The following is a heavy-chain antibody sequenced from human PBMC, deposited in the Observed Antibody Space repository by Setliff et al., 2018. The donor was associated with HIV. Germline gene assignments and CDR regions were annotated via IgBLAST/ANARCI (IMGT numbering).Heavy chain of an antibody. D-gene: IGHD2-2*02. CDR3: TRHTVFVRYFDH. V-gene: IGHV4-34*01. CDR1: GGSFGGYY. J-gene: IGHJ4*02. Sequence: SETLSLTCVVYGGSFGGYYWSWIRQPPGKGLEWIGEINHHKHTNYNPSLKSRVTMSVDTSKNQFSLKLSSVTAADTAVYYCTRHTVFVRYFDHWGQGMLVTVSS. CDR2: INHHKHT.